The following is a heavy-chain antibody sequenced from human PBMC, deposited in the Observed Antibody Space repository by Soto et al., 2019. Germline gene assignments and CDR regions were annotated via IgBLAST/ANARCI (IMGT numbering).Heavy chain of an antibody. D-gene: IGHD6-6*01. CDR2: TYYRSKWEN. V-gene: IGHV6-1*01. J-gene: IGHJ6*02. CDR1: GDSVSTNSAT. Sequence: SQTLSLTCAISGDSVSTNSATWDWIRQSPSRGLEWLGRTYYRSKWENDYAVSMKGRITLNPDTSKNQFSLQLNSLTPEDTAVYYCARAKEYTSSSGMDVWGQGITVTVSS. CDR3: ARAKEYTSSSGMDV.